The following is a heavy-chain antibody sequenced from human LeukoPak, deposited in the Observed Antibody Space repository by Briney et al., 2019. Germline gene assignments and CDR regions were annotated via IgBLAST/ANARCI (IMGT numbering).Heavy chain of an antibody. V-gene: IGHV4-39*01. J-gene: IGHJ2*01. CDR3: ARQAPSGWYWGYFDL. Sequence: SETLSLTSTVPRGSIIRSSYYWGWIRQPPGTGLEWIGTIYYSGRTYYNPSLKSRVTISVDTSKNQCPLELSSVTAADTAVYYCARQAPSGWYWGYFDLWGRGTLVTVSS. CDR2: IYYSGRT. CDR1: RGSIIRSSYY. D-gene: IGHD6-19*01.